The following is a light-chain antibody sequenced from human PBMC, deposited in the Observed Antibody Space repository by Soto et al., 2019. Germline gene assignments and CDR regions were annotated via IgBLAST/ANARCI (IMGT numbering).Light chain of an antibody. Sequence: DLQMTQSPSTLSASVGDRVTITCRASQSISSWLAWYQQKPGKAPKLLIYKASSLESGVPSRFSGSGSGTEFTLTISSLQPGDFATYYCQQYNSYPWTFGQGTKVEIK. CDR2: KAS. CDR1: QSISSW. V-gene: IGKV1-5*03. CDR3: QQYNSYPWT. J-gene: IGKJ1*01.